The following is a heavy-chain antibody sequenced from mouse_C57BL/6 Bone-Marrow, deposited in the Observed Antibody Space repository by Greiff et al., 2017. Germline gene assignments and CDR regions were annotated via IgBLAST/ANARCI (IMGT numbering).Heavy chain of an antibody. Sequence: EVKLMESGGGLVKPGGSLKLSCAASGFTFSDYGMHWVRQAPEKGLEWVAYISSGSSTIYYADTVKGRFTISRDNAKNTLFLQMTSLRSEDTAMYYCARKHGSRFYWYFDVWGTGTTVTVSS. CDR1: GFTFSDYG. CDR2: ISSGSSTI. J-gene: IGHJ1*03. V-gene: IGHV5-17*01. D-gene: IGHD1-1*01. CDR3: ARKHGSRFYWYFDV.